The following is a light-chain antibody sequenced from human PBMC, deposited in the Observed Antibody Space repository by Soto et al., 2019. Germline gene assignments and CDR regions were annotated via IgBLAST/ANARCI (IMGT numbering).Light chain of an antibody. V-gene: IGKV3-11*01. J-gene: IGKJ5*01. CDR1: QSVSSY. Sequence: EIVMTQSPATLSVSPGERATLSCRASQSVSSYLAWYQQKPGQAPRLLIYDVSNRATGIPARFSGSGSGTDFTLTISSLEPEDFAVYYCQHRYNWLIAFGQGTRLEIK. CDR3: QHRYNWLIA. CDR2: DVS.